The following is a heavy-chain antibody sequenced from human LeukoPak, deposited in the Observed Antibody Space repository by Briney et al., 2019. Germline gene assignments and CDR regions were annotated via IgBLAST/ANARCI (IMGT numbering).Heavy chain of an antibody. CDR2: INHSGST. V-gene: IGHV4-34*01. D-gene: IGHD3-22*01. CDR3: ARDDSSGYYPFDY. Sequence: PSETLSLTCAVYGGSFSNYFWSWIRQPPGKGLEWIGEINHSGSTNYNPSLKSRVTISVDTSKNQFSLKLTSVTAADTAVYYCARDDSSGYYPFDYWGQGTLVTVSS. CDR1: GGSFSNYF. J-gene: IGHJ4*02.